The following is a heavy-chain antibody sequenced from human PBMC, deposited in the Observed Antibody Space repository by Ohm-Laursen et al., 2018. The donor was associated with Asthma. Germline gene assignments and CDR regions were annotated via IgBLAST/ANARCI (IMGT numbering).Heavy chain of an antibody. Sequence: FLRLSCAASGFTFNYFWMHWVRQAPGKGLVWVARIRSDGFSDGMNTYYADSVRGRVTISRDNAKNSLYLQMSSLRAEDTAIYYCARSFGGLDVWGHGTTVTVSS. D-gene: IGHD3-16*01. CDR2: IRSDGFSDGMNT. CDR1: GFTFNYFW. CDR3: ARSFGGLDV. V-gene: IGHV3-74*01. J-gene: IGHJ6*02.